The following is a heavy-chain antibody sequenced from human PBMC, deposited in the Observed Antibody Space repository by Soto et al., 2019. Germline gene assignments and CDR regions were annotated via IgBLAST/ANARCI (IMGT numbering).Heavy chain of an antibody. V-gene: IGHV3-15*07. J-gene: IGHJ6*01. D-gene: IGHD3-9*01. CDR1: GFTFSNAW. CDR3: TTDNDDIPGVKPHVGADGMDV. Sequence: EVQLVESGGGLVKPGGSLRLSCAASGFTFSNAWMNWVRQAPGKGLEWVGRIKSKTDGGTTDYAAPVKGRFTISSDDSKNEVNLPSNSISDGDTAVYSCTTDNDDIPGVKPHVGADGMDVWGEGTTVIVSS. CDR2: IKSKTDGGTT.